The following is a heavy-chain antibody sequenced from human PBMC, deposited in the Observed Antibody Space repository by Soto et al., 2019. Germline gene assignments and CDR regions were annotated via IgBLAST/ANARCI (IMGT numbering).Heavy chain of an antibody. CDR1: GYTFTSYG. CDR2: ISAYNGNT. CDR3: ARVVVYCSGGSCYPRVPFDY. Sequence: QVQLVQSGAEVKKPGASVKVSCKASGYTFTSYGISWVRQAPGXGLEWMGWISAYNGNTNYAQKLQGRVTMTTDTSTGQGNREWGSLRSKDTAVYYCARVVVYCSGGSCYPRVPFDYWGQGTLVTVSS. J-gene: IGHJ4*02. V-gene: IGHV1-18*01. D-gene: IGHD2-15*01.